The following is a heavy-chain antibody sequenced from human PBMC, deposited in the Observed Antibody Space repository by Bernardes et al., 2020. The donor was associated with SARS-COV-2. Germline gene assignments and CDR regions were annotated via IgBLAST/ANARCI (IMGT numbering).Heavy chain of an antibody. Sequence: ASVKVSCKASGYTFTSYGISWVRQAPGQGLEWMGWISAYNGDTKYAQKMQGRVTMTTDTSTSTAYMEVRGLRSDDTAVYYCAREEYDLWTGYLPYFDHWGQGTLVTVSS. CDR2: ISAYNGDT. CDR3: AREEYDLWTGYLPYFDH. CDR1: GYTFTSYG. J-gene: IGHJ4*02. V-gene: IGHV1-18*01. D-gene: IGHD3-3*01.